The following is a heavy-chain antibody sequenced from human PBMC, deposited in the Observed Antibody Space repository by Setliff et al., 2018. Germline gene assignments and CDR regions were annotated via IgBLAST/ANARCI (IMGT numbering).Heavy chain of an antibody. CDR1: DDSISSRRYY. D-gene: IGHD2-15*01. CDR3: ARENGYCSGGACYFMFDY. Sequence: SETLSLTCTVSDDSISSRRYYWGWFRQPAGKRLEWIGQIYTSWSTNYNPSFNSRVTISLDTSKNQFSLSLKTVTAADTALYYCARENGYCSGGACYFMFDYWGQGTLVTVSS. J-gene: IGHJ4*02. CDR2: IYTSWST. V-gene: IGHV4-61*09.